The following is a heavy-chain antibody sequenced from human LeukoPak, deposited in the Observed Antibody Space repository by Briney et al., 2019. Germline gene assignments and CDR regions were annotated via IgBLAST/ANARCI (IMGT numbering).Heavy chain of an antibody. CDR2: FDPEGGET. CDR3: ATVTTSPAQLYGMDV. Sequence: ASVKVSCKVSGYTLTELSMHWVRQAPGKGLEWMGGFDPEGGETIYAQKFQGRVTMTEDTSTDTAYMELSSLRSEDTAVYYCATVTTSPAQLYGMDVWGQGTTVTVSS. D-gene: IGHD3-3*01. J-gene: IGHJ6*02. V-gene: IGHV1-24*01. CDR1: GYTLTELS.